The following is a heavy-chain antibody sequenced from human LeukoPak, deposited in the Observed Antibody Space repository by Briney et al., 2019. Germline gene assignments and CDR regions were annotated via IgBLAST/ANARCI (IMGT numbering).Heavy chain of an antibody. D-gene: IGHD5-18*01. J-gene: IGHJ4*02. CDR3: ARVRGYSYGSDTGFDY. V-gene: IGHV4-34*01. Sequence: SETLSLTCAVYGGSFSGYYWSWIRQPPGKGLEWIGEIHHSGNTNYNPSLKSRVTISVDTSKNQFSLKLSSVTAADTAVYYCARVRGYSYGSDTGFDYWGQGTLVTVSS. CDR1: GGSFSGYY. CDR2: IHHSGNT.